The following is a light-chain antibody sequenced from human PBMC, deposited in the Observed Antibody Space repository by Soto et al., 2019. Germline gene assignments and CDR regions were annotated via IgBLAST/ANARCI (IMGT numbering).Light chain of an antibody. Sequence: QSVLTQPPSVSGAPGQRVTISCTGSSSNIGAGYDVHWYQQLPGTVPKLLIYGNTNRPSGVPDRFSGSKSGTSASLAITGLQAEDEADYYCQSHDTSLSGYVFGTGTKVNVL. CDR1: SSNIGAGYD. J-gene: IGLJ1*01. CDR3: QSHDTSLSGYV. CDR2: GNT. V-gene: IGLV1-40*01.